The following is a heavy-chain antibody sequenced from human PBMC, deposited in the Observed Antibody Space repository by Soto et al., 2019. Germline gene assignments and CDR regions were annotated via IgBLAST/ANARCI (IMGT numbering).Heavy chain of an antibody. Sequence: QVQLVQSGAEVKKPGSSVEVSCKTSGDTFSDYAISWVREAPGQGLEWMGGFLPIFRSANYAQKFQDRVTITADESTGTSYMEVSSLRPQDTAVYYCATTLRPGVAVAEDYQYYYGMDVWGQGTSVTVSS. CDR3: ATTLRPGVAVAEDYQYYYGMDV. CDR1: GDTFSDYA. V-gene: IGHV1-69*01. CDR2: FLPIFRSA. J-gene: IGHJ6*02. D-gene: IGHD6-19*01.